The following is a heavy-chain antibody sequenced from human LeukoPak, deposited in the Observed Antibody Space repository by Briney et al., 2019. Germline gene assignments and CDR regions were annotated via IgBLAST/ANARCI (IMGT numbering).Heavy chain of an antibody. D-gene: IGHD3-22*01. J-gene: IGHJ6*03. V-gene: IGHV3-21*01. CDR3: ARDYFDSSDYPQTYYYYYMDV. CDR1: GFSVSSNY. CDR2: ISSTSTFI. Sequence: PGGSLRLSCAASGFSVSSNYMNWVRQAPGKGLEWVASISSTSTFIYSADSVKGRFTISRDTAKNSLFLQMNSLRAEDTAIYYCARDYFDSSDYPQTYYYYYMDVWGKGTTVTVSS.